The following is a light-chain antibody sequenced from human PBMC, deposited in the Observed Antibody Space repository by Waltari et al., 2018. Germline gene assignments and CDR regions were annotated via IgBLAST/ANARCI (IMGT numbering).Light chain of an antibody. CDR3: EQYYSRPWT. V-gene: IGKV3-11*01. J-gene: IGKJ1*01. CDR1: QSVSSY. CDR2: DAS. Sequence: EIVLTQSPTTLSLSPGERATLSCRASQSVSSYLAWYQQKPGQAPRLLIYDASNRATGIPARFSGSGSGTDFTLTISSLQADDVAVYYCEQYYSRPWTFGQGTRVE.